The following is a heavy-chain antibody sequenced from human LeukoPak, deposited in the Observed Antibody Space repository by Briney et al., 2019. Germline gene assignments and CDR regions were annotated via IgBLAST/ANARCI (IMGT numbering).Heavy chain of an antibody. CDR3: ARGLTTRELELPTWFDP. CDR2: INPNSGGT. V-gene: IGHV1-2*02. CDR1: GYTFTGHY. Sequence: ASVKVSCKASGYTFTGHYMHWVRQAPGQGLEWMGWINPNSGGTNYAQKFQGRVTMTRDTSISTAYMELSRLRSDDTAVYYCARGLTTRELELPTWFDPWGQGTLVTVSS. D-gene: IGHD1-7*01. J-gene: IGHJ5*02.